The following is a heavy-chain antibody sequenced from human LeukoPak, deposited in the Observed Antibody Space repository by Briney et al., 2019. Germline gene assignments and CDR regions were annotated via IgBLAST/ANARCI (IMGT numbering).Heavy chain of an antibody. CDR3: AREEWFNWFDP. J-gene: IGHJ5*02. CDR2: IYTSGST. Sequence: PSETLSLTCTVSGGPISSGSYYWSWIRQPAGKGLEWIGRIYTSGSTNYNPSLKSRVTISVDTSKNQFSLKLSSVTAADTAVYYCAREEWFNWFDPWGQGTLVTVSS. CDR1: GGPISSGSYY. V-gene: IGHV4-61*02. D-gene: IGHD3-3*01.